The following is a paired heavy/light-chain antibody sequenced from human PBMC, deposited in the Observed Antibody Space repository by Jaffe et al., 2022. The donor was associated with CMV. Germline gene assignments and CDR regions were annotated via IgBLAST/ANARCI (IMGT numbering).Light chain of an antibody. CDR3: QQSYSTPLDT. J-gene: IGKJ5*01. Sequence: DIQMTQSPASLSVSVGDRVTITCRASQSIDTYLNWYQQKPGKAPELLIYRASSLQSGVPSRFSGSGSGTDFTLTINTLQPEDFGTYYCQQSYSTPLDTFGQGTRLEIK. V-gene: IGKV1-39*01. CDR2: RAS. CDR1: QSIDTY.
Heavy chain of an antibody. V-gene: IGHV1-3*01. D-gene: IGHD2-21*01. CDR1: GYTLRSHG. CDR3: VRDRALCGDECFPPDAFDL. CDR2: INPGNGNT. J-gene: IGHJ3*01. Sequence: QVQLVQSGAEVKKPGASVKVSCKASGYTLRSHGMYWLRQAPGQRFEWMGWINPGNGNTKYSQKFQGRVTIVRDTSASTVYLELSSLTSEDTAMYYCVRDRALCGDECFPPDAFDLWGQGTMVTVSS.